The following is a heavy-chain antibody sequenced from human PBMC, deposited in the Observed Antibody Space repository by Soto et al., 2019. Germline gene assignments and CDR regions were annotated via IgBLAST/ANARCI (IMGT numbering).Heavy chain of an antibody. Sequence: VQLVQSGVEVKAPGASVKVSCKASGYTFTTSSISWVRQAPGQGLEWMGWISGYNGNTNYAQKFQGRVTLTTDTSTNTAYMELRSLRSDDTAVYYCARGGISPDYWGQGTLVTVSS. D-gene: IGHD3-10*01. V-gene: IGHV1-18*01. CDR2: ISGYNGNT. J-gene: IGHJ4*02. CDR1: GYTFTTSS. CDR3: ARGGISPDY.